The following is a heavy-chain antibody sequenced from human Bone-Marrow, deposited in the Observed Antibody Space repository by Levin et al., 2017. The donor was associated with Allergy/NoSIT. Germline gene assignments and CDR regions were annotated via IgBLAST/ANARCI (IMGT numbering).Heavy chain of an antibody. D-gene: IGHD4-11*01. V-gene: IGHV3-30*18. J-gene: IGHJ4*02. CDR3: TKGTTVSTYYFDY. CDR1: GFTLFNYG. Sequence: LSLTCAASGFTLFNYGMHWVRQAPGKGLEWVAAISFDGHFEHYTDSVKGRFTISRDNSKNILFLQMNSLRAEDTALYYCTKGTTVSTYYFDYWGQGTLVTVSS. CDR2: ISFDGHFE.